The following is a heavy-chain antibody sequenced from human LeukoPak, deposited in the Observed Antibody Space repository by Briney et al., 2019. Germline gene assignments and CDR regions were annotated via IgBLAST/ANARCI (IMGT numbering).Heavy chain of an antibody. D-gene: IGHD3-9*01. J-gene: IGHJ4*02. Sequence: GGSLRLSCAASGFTFSSYGMHWVRQAPGKGLEWVAVISYDGSNKYYADSVKGRFTISRDNSKNTLYLQMNSLRAEDTAVYYCAKDMNYPLRYFDWLFEYWGQRTLVTVSS. CDR2: ISYDGSNK. CDR1: GFTFSSYG. V-gene: IGHV3-30*18. CDR3: AKDMNYPLRYFDWLFEY.